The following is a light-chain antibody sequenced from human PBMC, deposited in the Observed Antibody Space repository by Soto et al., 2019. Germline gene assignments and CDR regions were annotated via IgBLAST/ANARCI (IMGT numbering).Light chain of an antibody. Sequence: EIGLTQSPGTLSLSPGERATLSCSTSHSVISTYLAWYQQKPGQAPRLLIYDASRRATGIPDRFSGSGSGTDFTLTISRLEPEDFAVYYCQHYEPSPPIYTFGQGTKLAI. CDR3: QHYEPSPPIYT. CDR1: HSVISTY. V-gene: IGKV3-20*01. J-gene: IGKJ2*01. CDR2: DAS.